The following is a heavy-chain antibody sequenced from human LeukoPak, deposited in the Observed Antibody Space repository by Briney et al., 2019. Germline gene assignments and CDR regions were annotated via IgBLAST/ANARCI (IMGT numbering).Heavy chain of an antibody. D-gene: IGHD3-10*01. J-gene: IGHJ4*02. V-gene: IGHV3-33*01. Sequence: GGSLRLSCAASGFTFSSYGMRWVRQAPGKGLEWVAVIWYDGSNKYYADSVKGRFTISRDNSKNTLYLQMNSLRAEDTAVYYCARDLHYYGSGSYYPLLDYWGQGTLVTVSS. CDR2: IWYDGSNK. CDR1: GFTFSSYG. CDR3: ARDLHYYGSGSYYPLLDY.